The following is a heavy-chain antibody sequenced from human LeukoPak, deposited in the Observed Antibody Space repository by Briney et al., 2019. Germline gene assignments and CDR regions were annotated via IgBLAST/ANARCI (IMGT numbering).Heavy chain of an antibody. CDR3: ARDREISGRDPWLGFDY. CDR2: IGI. CDR1: GFIFSLYS. V-gene: IGHV3-21*01. D-gene: IGHD6-19*01. J-gene: IGHJ4*02. Sequence: GGSLRLSCTGSGFIFSLYSINWVRQAPGKGLEWVSTIGINDAELVRGRFTVSRDNAKRSVYLEINSLRDEDTAIYYCARDREISGRDPWLGFDYWGQGTLVTVAS.